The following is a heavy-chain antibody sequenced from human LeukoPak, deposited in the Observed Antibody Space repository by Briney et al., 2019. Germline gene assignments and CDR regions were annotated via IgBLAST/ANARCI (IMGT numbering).Heavy chain of an antibody. CDR3: ASSRRPEYYYDSSGGFDP. D-gene: IGHD3-22*01. Sequence: GESLKISCKGSGYTFTSNWIGWVRQMPGKGLEWMGIIYPGDSDTRYSPSFQGQVTISADKSINTAYLQWSSLKASDTAMYCCASSRRPEYYYDSSGGFDPWGQGTLVTVSS. V-gene: IGHV5-51*01. CDR2: IYPGDSDT. CDR1: GYTFTSNW. J-gene: IGHJ5*02.